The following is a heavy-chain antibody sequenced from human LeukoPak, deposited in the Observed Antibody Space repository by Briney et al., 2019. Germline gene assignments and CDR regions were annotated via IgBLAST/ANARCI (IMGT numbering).Heavy chain of an antibody. Sequence: PSETLSLXCAVYGGSFSGYYWSWIRQPPGKGLEWIGEINHSGSTNYNPSLKSRVTISVDTSKNQFSLKLSSVTAADTAVYYCARTPYSNYRNFDYWGQGTLVTVSS. V-gene: IGHV4-34*01. J-gene: IGHJ4*02. CDR2: INHSGST. CDR1: GGSFSGYY. CDR3: ARTPYSNYRNFDY. D-gene: IGHD4-11*01.